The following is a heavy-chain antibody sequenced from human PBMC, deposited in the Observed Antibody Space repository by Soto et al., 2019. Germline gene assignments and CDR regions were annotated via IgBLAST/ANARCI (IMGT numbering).Heavy chain of an antibody. J-gene: IGHJ6*02. CDR3: ARDHYGMDV. CDR1: GFTFSNYA. Sequence: QVQLVESGGGVVQPGRSLRLSCTASGFTFSNYAMHWVRQAPGKGLEWVAVMSYNGRNEYYADSVKGRFTISRDNSKNTLYLQMDSLRPEDTAMYYCARDHYGMDVWGQGTPVTVSS. CDR2: MSYNGRNE. V-gene: IGHV3-30*04.